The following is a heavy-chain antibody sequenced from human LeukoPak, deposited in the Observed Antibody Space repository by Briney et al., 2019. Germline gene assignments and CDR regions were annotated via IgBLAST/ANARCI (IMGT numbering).Heavy chain of an antibody. V-gene: IGHV3-66*01. CDR2: IYNRGAK. D-gene: IGHD5-18*01. CDR3: ARGDRDEDSYGSYYLDS. Sequence: GGSLKLSCSASGLTLSNNYIFWVRQAPGKGLEWVSVIYNRGAKYYADSVKGRFAISRDDSNNIVYLQMSSLRVEDTAIYFCARGDRDEDSYGSYYLDSWGQGTLVAVSS. CDR1: GLTLSNNY. J-gene: IGHJ4*02.